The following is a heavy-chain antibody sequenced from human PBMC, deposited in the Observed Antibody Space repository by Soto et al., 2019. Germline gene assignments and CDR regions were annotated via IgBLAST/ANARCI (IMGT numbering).Heavy chain of an antibody. J-gene: IGHJ4*02. CDR3: ARQWTTAFDY. V-gene: IGHV1-69*02. Sequence: QVQLVQSGAEVKKPGSSVKGSCKSSGGTFSSYTISWVRQAPGQGLEWMGRIIHILGIANYAQKFQGRVTISADKATSPAYMELSSLTSEDTGVYSCARQWTTAFDYWGQGTLVTVSS. CDR1: GGTFSSYT. CDR2: IIHILGIA. D-gene: IGHD4-17*01.